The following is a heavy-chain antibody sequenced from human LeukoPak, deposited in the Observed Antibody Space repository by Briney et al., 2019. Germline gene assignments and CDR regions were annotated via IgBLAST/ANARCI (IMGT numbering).Heavy chain of an antibody. D-gene: IGHD3-10*01. CDR1: GFTFNTYS. CDR3: AKGKNTGSYLSHVDY. Sequence: QAGGSLRLSCAASGFTFNTYSMNWVRQAPGKGLEWVSLITWDGGSTYYADSVKGRFTISRDNSKNSLYLQMNSLRTEDTALYYCAKGKNTGSYLSHVDYWGQGTLVTVSS. J-gene: IGHJ4*02. CDR2: ITWDGGST. V-gene: IGHV3-43*01.